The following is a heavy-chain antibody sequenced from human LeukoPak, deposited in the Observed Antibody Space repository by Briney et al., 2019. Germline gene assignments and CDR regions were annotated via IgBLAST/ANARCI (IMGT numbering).Heavy chain of an antibody. CDR1: KFTFSNYW. CDR2: ISGSGGST. J-gene: IGHJ4*02. D-gene: IGHD3-9*01. CDR3: AYFINFDY. V-gene: IGHV3-23*01. Sequence: GGSLRLSCAASKFTFSNYWMTWVRQAPGKGLEWVSAISGSGGSTYYADSVKGRFTISRDNSKNTLYLQMNSLRAEDTAVYYCAYFINFDYWGQGTLVTVSS.